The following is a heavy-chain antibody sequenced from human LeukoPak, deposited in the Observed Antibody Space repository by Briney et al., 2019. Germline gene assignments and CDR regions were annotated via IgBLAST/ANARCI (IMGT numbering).Heavy chain of an antibody. CDR1: GDSISSSNYY. V-gene: IGHV4-61*02. Sequence: KPSETLSLTCTVSGDSISSSNYYWRWIRQPAGKGLEWIGRMSTSGSTNYNPSLKSRVTISVDTSKSQFSLNLNSVTAADTAVYYCARHQYQLSALDYWGQGTLVTVSS. CDR2: MSTSGST. D-gene: IGHD2-2*01. CDR3: ARHQYQLSALDY. J-gene: IGHJ4*02.